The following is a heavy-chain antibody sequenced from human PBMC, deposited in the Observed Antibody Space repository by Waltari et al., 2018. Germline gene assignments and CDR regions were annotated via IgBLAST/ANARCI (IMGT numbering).Heavy chain of an antibody. CDR3: ATSNCGSVRGGLDI. CDR2: FDHENGET. CDR1: GYSLTELP. D-gene: IGHD2-15*01. V-gene: IGHV1-24*01. J-gene: IGHJ3*02. Sequence: QVHLVQSGAEVKKPGTSVKVSCKVSGYSLTELPILWVRQAPGQGLEWMGNFDHENGETIVAQKFQGRATMTEDTSTDTAYLELSNVRSEDTAHYYCATSNCGSVRGGLDIWGQGTMVTVSS.